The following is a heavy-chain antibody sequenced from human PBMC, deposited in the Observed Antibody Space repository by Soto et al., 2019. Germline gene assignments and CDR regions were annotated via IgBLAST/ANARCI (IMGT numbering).Heavy chain of an antibody. CDR3: ARDGQSLAPYALDV. Sequence: QVQVVESGGGVVQPGRSLGLSGTRPGFTFGGHARHGVGHPQAKGREWVAQIWYDGSNKYYADSVKGRFTISRDNSKNTLYVQMDSLRVEDTAVYYCARDGQSLAPYALDVWGQGTSVTVSS. J-gene: IGHJ6*02. V-gene: IGHV3-33*01. D-gene: IGHD6-19*01. CDR1: GFTFGGHA. CDR2: IWYDGSNK.